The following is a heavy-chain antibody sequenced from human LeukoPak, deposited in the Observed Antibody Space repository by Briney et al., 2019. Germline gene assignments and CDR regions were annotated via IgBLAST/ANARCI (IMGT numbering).Heavy chain of an antibody. CDR2: ISAYNGNT. CDR3: ARRGSGSYFSSAFYYYYYMDV. V-gene: IGHV1-18*01. J-gene: IGHJ6*03. Sequence: GASVKVSCKASGYTFTSYGISWVRQAPGQGLEWMGWISAYNGNTNYAQKLQGRVTMTTDTSTSTAYMELRSLRSDDTAVYYCARRGSGSYFSSAFYYYYYMDVWGKGTTVTVSS. D-gene: IGHD1-26*01. CDR1: GYTFTSYG.